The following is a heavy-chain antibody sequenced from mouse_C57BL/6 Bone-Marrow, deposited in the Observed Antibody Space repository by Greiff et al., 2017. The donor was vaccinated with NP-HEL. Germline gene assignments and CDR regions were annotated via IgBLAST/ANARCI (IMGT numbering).Heavy chain of an antibody. CDR1: GYTFTSYG. CDR3: ARRTGGAY. Sequence: VKLVESGAELARPGASVKLSCKASGYTFTSYGISWVKQRTGQGLEWIGEIYPRSGNTYYNEKFKGKATLTADKSSSTAYMELRSLTSEDSAVYFCARRTGGAYWGQGTLVTVSA. CDR2: IYPRSGNT. J-gene: IGHJ3*01. V-gene: IGHV1-81*01.